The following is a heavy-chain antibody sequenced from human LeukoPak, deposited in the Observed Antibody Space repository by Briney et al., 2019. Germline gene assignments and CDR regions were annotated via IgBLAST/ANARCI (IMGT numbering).Heavy chain of an antibody. D-gene: IGHD5-18*01. CDR1: GASIDSYY. J-gene: IGHJ4*02. V-gene: IGHV4-59*08. Sequence: SETLSLTCSVSGASIDSYYWSWIRQPPGKGLEWIGYIYSSGTTSYNPSLNGRVTMSLDTSKNPCSLNLSSVTAADTAVYYCARQFGYSYGYDYWGQGALVTVSS. CDR3: ARQFGYSYGYDY. CDR2: IYSSGTT.